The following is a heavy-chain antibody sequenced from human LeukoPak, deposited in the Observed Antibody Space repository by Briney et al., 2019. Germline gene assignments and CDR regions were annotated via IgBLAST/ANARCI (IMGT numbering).Heavy chain of an antibody. J-gene: IGHJ4*02. CDR1: GFIFSTYE. CDR3: ARTPYDILTGHMYGVDY. Sequence: GGSLRLSCEASGFIFSTYEMNWVRQAPGKGLEWVSYISSSSTIYYADSVKGRFTISRDNAKNSLYLQMNSLRDEDTAVYYCARTPYDILTGHMYGVDYWGQGTLVTVSS. CDR2: ISSSSTI. D-gene: IGHD3-9*01. V-gene: IGHV3-48*03.